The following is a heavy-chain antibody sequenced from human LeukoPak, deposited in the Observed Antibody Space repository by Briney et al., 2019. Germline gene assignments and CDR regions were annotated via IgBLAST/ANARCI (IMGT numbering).Heavy chain of an antibody. Sequence: RGSLRLSCAASGFTFSSYAMHWVRQAPGKRQEWVAVISHDGSNKYYADSVKGRFTISRDNSKNTLNLQMNSLRAEDTAVYYCARDRIRNWFDAWGQGTLVTVSS. J-gene: IGHJ5*02. CDR2: ISHDGSNK. CDR3: ARDRIRNWFDA. CDR1: GFTFSSYA. V-gene: IGHV3-30-3*01. D-gene: IGHD3-16*01.